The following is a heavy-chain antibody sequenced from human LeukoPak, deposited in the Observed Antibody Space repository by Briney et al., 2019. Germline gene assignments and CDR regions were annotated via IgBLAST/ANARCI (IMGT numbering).Heavy chain of an antibody. V-gene: IGHV3-66*02. CDR1: GFTVSSNY. J-gene: IGHJ4*02. CDR2: IYSGGST. CDR3: ASGYSYGYFDY. D-gene: IGHD5-18*01. Sequence: GGSLRLSCAASGFTVSSNYMSWVRQAPGKGLEWVSVIYSGGSTYYEDSVKGRFTISRDNSKNTLYLQMNSLRAEDTAVYYCASGYSYGYFDYWGQGTLVTVSS.